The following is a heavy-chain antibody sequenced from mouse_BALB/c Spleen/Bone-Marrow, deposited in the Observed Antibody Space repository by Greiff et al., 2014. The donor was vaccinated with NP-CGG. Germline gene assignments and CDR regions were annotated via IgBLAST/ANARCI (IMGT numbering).Heavy chain of an antibody. V-gene: IGHV1S127*01. CDR2: IDPSDSYT. CDR1: GYTFTSYW. CDR3: TRMWAY. J-gene: IGHJ3*01. Sequence: QVQLQQSXAELVKPGASVKMSCKASGYTFTSYWMHWVKQRPGQGLEWIGTIDPSDSYTSYNQKFKGKATLTVDTSSSTAYMQLSSLTSEDSAVYYCTRMWAYWGQGTLVTVSA.